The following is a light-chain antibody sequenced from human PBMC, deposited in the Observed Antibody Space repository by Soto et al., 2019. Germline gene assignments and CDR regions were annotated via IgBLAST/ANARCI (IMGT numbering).Light chain of an antibody. CDR3: SSYTSSSTPYV. CDR1: NSDVGGYTY. V-gene: IGLV2-14*03. CDR2: DVS. Sequence: QSALTQPASMSGSPGQSITISCTGTNSDVGGYTYVSWYQQHPGKVPKLMIYDVSNRPSGVSNRFSGSKSGNTASLTISGLQADDEADYYCSSYTSSSTPYVFGTGTKLTVL. J-gene: IGLJ1*01.